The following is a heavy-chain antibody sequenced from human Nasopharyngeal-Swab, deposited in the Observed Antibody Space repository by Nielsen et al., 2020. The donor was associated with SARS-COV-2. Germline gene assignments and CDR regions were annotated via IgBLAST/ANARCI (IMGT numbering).Heavy chain of an antibody. V-gene: IGHV3-9*01. CDR3: AKDGDHGDFTVGIDS. J-gene: IGHJ4*02. Sequence: GGSLRLSCAASGFTFDDYAMHWVRQAPGKGPEWVSGISWNSGDLGYADSVKSRFTISRDNAKNSLYLQMNSLRTEDTAFYYCAKDGDHGDFTVGIDSWGQGTLVTVSS. CDR2: ISWNSGDL. CDR1: GFTFDDYA. D-gene: IGHD4-17*01.